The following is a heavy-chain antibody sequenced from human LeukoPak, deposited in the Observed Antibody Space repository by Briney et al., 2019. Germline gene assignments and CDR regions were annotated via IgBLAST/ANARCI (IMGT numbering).Heavy chain of an antibody. CDR2: ISSSSSYI. V-gene: IGHV3-21*01. CDR3: ARDTAGTDYYYYMDV. CDR1: GFTFSSYS. J-gene: IGHJ6*03. Sequence: GGSLRLSCAASGFTFSSYSMNWVRQAPGKGLEWVSSISSSSSYIYYADSVKGRFTISRDNAKNSLYLQMNSLRAEDTAVYYCARDTAGTDYYYYMDVWAKGPRSPSP. D-gene: IGHD3-10*01.